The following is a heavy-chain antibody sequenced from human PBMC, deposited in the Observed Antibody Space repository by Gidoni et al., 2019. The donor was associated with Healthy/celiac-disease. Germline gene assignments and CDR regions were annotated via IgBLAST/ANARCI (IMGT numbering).Heavy chain of an antibody. D-gene: IGHD5-18*01. V-gene: IGHV5-51*01. Sequence: EVQLVQSGAEVKKPGESLKISCKGSGYSFTSYWIGWVRKMPGKGLDWMGSIYPGDSYTRYSQSFQGHVTISADKSISTAYLHWSSLKASDNAMYYCARQDPGYSYGLSLDYWGQGTLVTVSS. CDR3: ARQDPGYSYGLSLDY. J-gene: IGHJ4*02. CDR2: IYPGDSYT. CDR1: GYSFTSYW.